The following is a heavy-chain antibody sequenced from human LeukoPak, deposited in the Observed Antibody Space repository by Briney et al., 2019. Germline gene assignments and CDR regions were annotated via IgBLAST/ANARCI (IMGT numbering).Heavy chain of an antibody. Sequence: PGGSLRLSCAASGVTFSSYSMNWVRQAPGKGLEWVSYISSSSSTIYYADSVKGRFTISRDNAKNSLYLQMNSLRDEDTAVYYCARGSGFYYSPASDAFDIWGQGTMVTVSS. J-gene: IGHJ3*02. D-gene: IGHD3-10*01. CDR3: ARGSGFYYSPASDAFDI. V-gene: IGHV3-48*02. CDR1: GVTFSSYS. CDR2: ISSSSSTI.